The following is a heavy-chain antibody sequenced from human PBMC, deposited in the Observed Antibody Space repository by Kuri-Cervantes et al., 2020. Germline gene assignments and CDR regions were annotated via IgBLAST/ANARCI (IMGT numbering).Heavy chain of an antibody. Sequence: GESLKISCAASQFTFSEHWISWVRQAPGKGLEWVSVIYSGGSTYYADSVKGRFTISRDNSKNTLYLQMNSLRAEDTAVYYCAKSVWELQPFPFDYWGQGTLVTVSS. J-gene: IGHJ4*02. CDR2: IYSGGST. CDR1: QFTFSEHW. D-gene: IGHD1-26*01. CDR3: AKSVWELQPFPFDY. V-gene: IGHV3-53*01.